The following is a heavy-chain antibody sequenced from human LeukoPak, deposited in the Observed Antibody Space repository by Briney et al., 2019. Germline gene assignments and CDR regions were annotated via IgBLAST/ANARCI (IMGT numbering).Heavy chain of an antibody. D-gene: IGHD3-10*01. CDR2: IYTSGST. CDR3: AKEGSALLWFGEFNYYFDY. Sequence: SETLSLTCTVSGGSISSYYWRWIRQPAGKGLEWIGRIYTSGSTNYNPSLKSRVTMSVDTSKNQFSLKLSSVTAADTAVYYCAKEGSALLWFGEFNYYFDYWGQGTLVTVSS. J-gene: IGHJ4*02. V-gene: IGHV4-4*07. CDR1: GGSISSYY.